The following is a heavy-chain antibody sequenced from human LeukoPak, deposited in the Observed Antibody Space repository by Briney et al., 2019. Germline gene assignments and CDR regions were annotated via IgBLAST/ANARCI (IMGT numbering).Heavy chain of an antibody. CDR3: ARIMTTVVTDAFDI. CDR1: GGSISSYY. CDR2: IYYSGST. Sequence: PSETLSLTCTVSGGSISSYYWSWIRQPPGKGLEWIGYIYYSGSTNYNPSLKSRVTISVDTSKNQFSLKLSSVTAADTAVYYCARIMTTVVTDAFDIWGQGTMVTVSS. J-gene: IGHJ3*02. V-gene: IGHV4-59*01. D-gene: IGHD4-23*01.